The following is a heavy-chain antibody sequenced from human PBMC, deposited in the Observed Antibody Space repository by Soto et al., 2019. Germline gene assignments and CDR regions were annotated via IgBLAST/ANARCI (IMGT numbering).Heavy chain of an antibody. D-gene: IGHD2-21*01. J-gene: IGHJ5*01. Sequence: QVQLVQSGAEVKKPGASVKVSCTGSGYTFRSYDIHWVRQATGQGLEWMGWVNPNTGNTGYAQKFQGRVTMTRDMSKSSAYMEVNSLTSEDTAMYYCASAYGGGSFDFWCQGTLVSVSS. CDR1: GYTFRSYD. CDR2: VNPNTGNT. CDR3: ASAYGGGSFDF. V-gene: IGHV1-8*01.